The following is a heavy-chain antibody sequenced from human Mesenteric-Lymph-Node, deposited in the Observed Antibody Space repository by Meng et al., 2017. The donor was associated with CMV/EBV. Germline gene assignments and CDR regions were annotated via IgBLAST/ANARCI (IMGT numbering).Heavy chain of an antibody. CDR2: INHSGST. J-gene: IGHJ4*02. CDR3: ARHQRWLKSEGGFNY. CDR1: GGSFSGYY. V-gene: IGHV4-34*01. Sequence: QGQLQQWGAGLLKASDTLSLTCAVYGGSFSGYYWSWIRQPPGKGLEWIGEINHSGSTNYNPSLKSRVTISVDTSKNQFSLKLSSVTAADTAVYYCARHQRWLKSEGGFNYWGQGTLVTVSS. D-gene: IGHD4-23*01.